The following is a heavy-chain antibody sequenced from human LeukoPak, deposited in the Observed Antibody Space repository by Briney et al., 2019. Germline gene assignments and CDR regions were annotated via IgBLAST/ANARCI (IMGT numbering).Heavy chain of an antibody. CDR3: ARSAEWLRNAFDI. J-gene: IGHJ3*02. D-gene: IGHD5-12*01. CDR1: GASTSHFY. Sequence: SETLSLTCSVSGASTSHFYWNWIRQPPGKGLEWIGYMHNSGSSKHSPSLKSGVTISIDTSKNQFSLQLTSVTAADTAIYYCARSAEWLRNAFDIWGQGTMVSVSS. CDR2: MHNSGSS. V-gene: IGHV4-59*01.